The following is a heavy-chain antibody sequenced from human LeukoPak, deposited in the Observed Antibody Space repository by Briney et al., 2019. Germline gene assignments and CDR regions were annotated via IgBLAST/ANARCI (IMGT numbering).Heavy chain of an antibody. CDR3: AKGRNVDTAMAPVGY. CDR2: ISPSGDIT. V-gene: IGHV3-23*01. D-gene: IGHD5-18*01. J-gene: IGHJ4*02. CDR1: GFIFSSHG. Sequence: GGTLRLSCAASGFIFSSHGMNWVRQAPGKGLEWVSGISPSGDITYYADSVKGRFTISRDNSKNTLYLQMNSLRAEDTAVYYCAKGRNVDTAMAPVGYWGQGTLVTVSS.